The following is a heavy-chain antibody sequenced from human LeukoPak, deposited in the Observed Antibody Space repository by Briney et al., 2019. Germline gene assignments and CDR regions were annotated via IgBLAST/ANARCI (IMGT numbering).Heavy chain of an antibody. V-gene: IGHV4-30-4*01. D-gene: IGHD4-17*01. J-gene: IGHJ4*02. CDR1: GGSISSGDYY. CDR3: ARGGYGDYLPLLFFDY. Sequence: PSETLSLTCTVSGGSISSGDYYWSWIRQPPGKGLEWIGYIYYSGSTYYNPSLKSRVTISVDTSKNQFSLKLSSVTAADTAVYYCARGGYGDYLPLLFFDYWGQGTLVTVSS. CDR2: IYYSGST.